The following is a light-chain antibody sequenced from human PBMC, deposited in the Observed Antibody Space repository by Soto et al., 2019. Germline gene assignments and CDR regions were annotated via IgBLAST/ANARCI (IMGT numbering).Light chain of an antibody. Sequence: QSVLTQPPSASGTPGQRVTISCSGSSSNIGSNYVYWYQQLPGTAPKLLIYSNNQRPSGVPDRFSGSKSGTSASLDISGLRSEDEADYYCAAWDDSRSGHVVFGGGTKVTVL. CDR1: SSNIGSNY. CDR2: SNN. CDR3: AAWDDSRSGHVV. V-gene: IGLV1-47*02. J-gene: IGLJ2*01.